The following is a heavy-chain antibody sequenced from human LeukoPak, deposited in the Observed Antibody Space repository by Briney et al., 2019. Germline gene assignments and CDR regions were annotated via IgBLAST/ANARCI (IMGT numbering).Heavy chain of an antibody. CDR1: GFTFSDHH. Sequence: GGSLRLSCAASGFTFSDHHMDWVRQAPGKGLEWVGRIRSNSDGGTIDYAAPVKGRFTLSRDDSKTTLYLQMNSLQTEDTAVYYCATDFYDSTWGQGTLVTVSS. CDR2: IRSNSDGGTI. CDR3: ATDFYDST. J-gene: IGHJ5*02. V-gene: IGHV3-15*07. D-gene: IGHD3-22*01.